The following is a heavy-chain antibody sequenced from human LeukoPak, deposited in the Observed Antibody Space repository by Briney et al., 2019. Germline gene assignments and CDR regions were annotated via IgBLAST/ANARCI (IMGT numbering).Heavy chain of an antibody. V-gene: IGHV3-7*01. D-gene: IGHD1-26*01. CDR2: IKHDGSEK. CDR1: GFTFSSYW. CDR3: ARSLRYSGSYYFDY. Sequence: GGSLRLSCADSGFTFSSYWMGWVRQAPGKGLEWLANIKHDGSEKYYGDSVKGRFTISRDNAKNSLYLQMNSLRAEDTAVYYCARSLRYSGSYYFDYWGQGTLVTVSS. J-gene: IGHJ4*02.